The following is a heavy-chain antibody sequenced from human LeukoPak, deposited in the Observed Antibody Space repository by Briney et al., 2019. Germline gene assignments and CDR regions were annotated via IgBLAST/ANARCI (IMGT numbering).Heavy chain of an antibody. D-gene: IGHD4-17*01. CDR2: ISSSGSTI. J-gene: IGHJ6*04. Sequence: GGSLRLSCAASGFTFSSYEMNWVRQAPGKGLEWVSYISSSGSTIYYADSVKGRFIISRDNAKNSLYLQMNSLRAEDTAVYYCASITGGDYNYYYYGMDVRGKGTTVTVSS. V-gene: IGHV3-48*03. CDR1: GFTFSSYE. CDR3: ASITGGDYNYYYYGMDV.